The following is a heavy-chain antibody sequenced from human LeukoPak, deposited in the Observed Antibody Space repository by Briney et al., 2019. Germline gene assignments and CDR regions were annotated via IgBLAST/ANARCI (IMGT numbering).Heavy chain of an antibody. CDR3: ARDYGSYYYGSGSYYV. V-gene: IGHV1-18*01. Sequence: ASVKVSCKASVYTFTSYGISWVRQAPGQGLEWMGWISAYNGNTNYAQKLQGRVTMTTDTSTSTAYMELRSLRSDDTAVYYCARDYGSYYYGSGSYYVWGKGTTVPVSS. CDR1: VYTFTSYG. D-gene: IGHD3-10*01. J-gene: IGHJ6*04. CDR2: ISAYNGNT.